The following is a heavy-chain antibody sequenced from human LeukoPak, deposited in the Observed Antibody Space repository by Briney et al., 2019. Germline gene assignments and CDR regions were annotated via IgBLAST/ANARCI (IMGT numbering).Heavy chain of an antibody. CDR3: AKGSPEQSKVCNY. D-gene: IGHD2/OR15-2a*01. CDR1: GFTFSTSA. Sequence: SGGSLRLSCEAPGFTFSTSAMSWVRQAPGEGLECVSAITGSGDYAYYADSAKGRFTISRDNSTNTLYLQMKRLRDQATPAYYSAKGSPEQSKVCNYCGPGTLVTVSS. V-gene: IGHV3-23*01. CDR2: ITGSGDYA. J-gene: IGHJ4*02.